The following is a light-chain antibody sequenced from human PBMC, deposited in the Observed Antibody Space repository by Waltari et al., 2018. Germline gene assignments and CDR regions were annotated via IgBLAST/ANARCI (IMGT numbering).Light chain of an antibody. J-gene: IGLJ2*01. CDR3: FSYAGTYTYVL. V-gene: IGLV2-11*01. CDR2: EVT. Sequence: QSALTQPRSVSGSPGQSVTISCTGTSSDVGGYDYVSWYRHHHGKAPQVMIYEVTKRPSEVPDRFSGSRSGNTASLTISGLQADDEATYCCFSYAGTYTYVLFGGGTKLTVL. CDR1: SSDVGGYDY.